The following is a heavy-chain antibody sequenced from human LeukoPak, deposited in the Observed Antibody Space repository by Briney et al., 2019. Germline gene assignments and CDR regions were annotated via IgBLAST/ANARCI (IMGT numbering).Heavy chain of an antibody. CDR2: MYHSGST. Sequence: PSETLSLTCTVSGYSISSGHYWGWIRQSPGKGLEWIGSMYHSGSTYYNPPLKSRVTISEDTSKNQFSLKLRSVTAADTAVYYCARGPRFGELLWHWFDPWGQGTLVTVSS. D-gene: IGHD3-10*01. CDR3: ARGPRFGELLWHWFDP. CDR1: GYSISSGHY. J-gene: IGHJ5*02. V-gene: IGHV4-38-2*02.